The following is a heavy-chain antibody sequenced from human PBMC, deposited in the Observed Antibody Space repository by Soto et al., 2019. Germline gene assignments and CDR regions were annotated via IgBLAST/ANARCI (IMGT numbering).Heavy chain of an antibody. V-gene: IGHV1-2*02. Sequence: ASVKVSCKASGYTSTGYYMHWVREAPGQGLEWMGWINPNSGGTNYAQKFQGRVTMTRDTSISTAYMEVSRLRSDDTAVYFCASERGYSGYDSWSSFDYWGQGTLVTVSS. CDR3: ASERGYSGYDSWSSFDY. CDR2: INPNSGGT. D-gene: IGHD5-12*01. CDR1: GYTSTGYY. J-gene: IGHJ4*02.